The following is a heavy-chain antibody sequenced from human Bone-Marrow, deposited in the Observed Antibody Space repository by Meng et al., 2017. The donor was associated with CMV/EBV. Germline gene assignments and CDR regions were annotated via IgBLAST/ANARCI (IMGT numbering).Heavy chain of an antibody. J-gene: IGHJ4*02. CDR2: ISSSGSTK. D-gene: IGHD3-22*01. Sequence: GESLKISCAASGFTFSDYYMSWVRQAPGKGLEWVSYISSSGSTKYYADSVKGRFTISRDNSKNTLYLQMNSLRAEDTAVYYCARTQYDSSAQDFDYWGQGTLVTGSS. CDR3: ARTQYDSSAQDFDY. V-gene: IGHV3-11*04. CDR1: GFTFSDYY.